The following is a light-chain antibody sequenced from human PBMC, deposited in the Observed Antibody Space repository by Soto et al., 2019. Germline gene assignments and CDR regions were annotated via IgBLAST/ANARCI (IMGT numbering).Light chain of an antibody. Sequence: IVLTQSPGTLSLSPGERATLSCRASQSVSSSYLAWYQQKPGQAPRLLIYGASSRATGIPDRFSGSGSGTDFTLTISRMAPEDVAVYYCQQYGSSRTFGQGTKVDIK. V-gene: IGKV3-20*01. CDR1: QSVSSSY. J-gene: IGKJ1*01. CDR2: GAS. CDR3: QQYGSSRT.